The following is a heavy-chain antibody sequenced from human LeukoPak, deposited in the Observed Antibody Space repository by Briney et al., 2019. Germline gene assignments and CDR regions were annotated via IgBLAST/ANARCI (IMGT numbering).Heavy chain of an antibody. V-gene: IGHV1-58*02. CDR1: GFTFTSST. Sequence: SVKVPCKASGFTFTSSTMQWVRQARGQRLEWIGWIVVGSGNTNYAQKFQERVTITRDMSTSTAYMELSSLRSEDTAVYYCAADRAYYYDSSGLIRMDVWGQGTTVTVSS. D-gene: IGHD3-22*01. CDR2: IVVGSGNT. J-gene: IGHJ6*02. CDR3: AADRAYYYDSSGLIRMDV.